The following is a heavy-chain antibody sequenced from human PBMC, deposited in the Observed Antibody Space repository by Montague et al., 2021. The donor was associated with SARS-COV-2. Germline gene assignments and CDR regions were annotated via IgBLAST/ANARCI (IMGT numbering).Heavy chain of an antibody. Sequence: SETLSLTCTVSGASINIGTYYWTWIPQSPGKPLEWVGYIHDSGTTNYNPSLKSRVTILEDTSRNQFSLNLNTVTAADTAVYYCARGHCSGGFCYYCVAFDVWGQGTMVTVST. J-gene: IGHJ3*01. D-gene: IGHD2-15*01. CDR3: ARGHCSGGFCYYCVAFDV. V-gene: IGHV4-61*01. CDR1: GASINIGTYY. CDR2: IHDSGTT.